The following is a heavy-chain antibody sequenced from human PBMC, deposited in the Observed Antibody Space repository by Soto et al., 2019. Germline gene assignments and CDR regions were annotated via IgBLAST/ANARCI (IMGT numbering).Heavy chain of an antibody. Sequence: QVELVQSGAEVKKPGSSVKVSCQASEDTFRSYAISWVRQAPGQGLEWMGGFIPIFGIENYAQKFQGRVTITADTAANTVYLELSSLRSEDTAVYYCASTKYDSSAYYFWYLGLWGRGTLVTVSS. CDR1: EDTFRSYA. CDR2: FIPIFGIE. CDR3: ASTKYDSSAYYFWYLGL. D-gene: IGHD3-22*01. J-gene: IGHJ2*01. V-gene: IGHV1-69*17.